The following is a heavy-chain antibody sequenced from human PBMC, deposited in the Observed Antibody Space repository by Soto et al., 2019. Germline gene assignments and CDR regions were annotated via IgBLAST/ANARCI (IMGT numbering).Heavy chain of an antibody. CDR2: IYYSGST. J-gene: IGHJ6*03. D-gene: IGHD6-19*01. V-gene: IGHV4-59*08. CDR1: GGSISSYY. CDR3: ARQRRIAVAGNYYYYYMDV. Sequence: SETLSLTCAVSGGSISSYYWSWIRQPPGKGLEWIGYIYYSGSTNYNPSFQGQVTISADKSISTAYLQWSSLKASDTAMYYCARQRRIAVAGNYYYYYMDVWGKGTTVTVSS.